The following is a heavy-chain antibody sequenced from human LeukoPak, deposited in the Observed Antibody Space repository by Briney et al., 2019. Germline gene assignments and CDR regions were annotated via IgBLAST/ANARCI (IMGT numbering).Heavy chain of an antibody. CDR3: SRLTHSYYSDTSGYYPYYYMDV. D-gene: IGHD3-22*01. Sequence: PSETLSLTRTVSAGSVSSSDYYWGWIRQSPGKGLEWIGRISYSGKTYYNPSLKSRVTISVDTSKNHFSLRLSSVTAADTAVYYCSRLTHSYYSDTSGYYPYYYMDVWGEGTTATVSS. J-gene: IGHJ6*03. CDR2: ISYSGKT. CDR1: AGSVSSSDYY. V-gene: IGHV4-39*02.